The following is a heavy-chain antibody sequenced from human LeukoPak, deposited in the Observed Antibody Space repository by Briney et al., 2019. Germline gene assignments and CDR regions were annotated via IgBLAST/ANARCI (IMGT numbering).Heavy chain of an antibody. CDR2: VDPEDGET. J-gene: IGHJ4*02. V-gene: IGHV1-69-2*01. Sequence: ASVKVSCKVSGYTFTDYYMHWVQQAPGKGLEWMGRVDPEDGETIYAEKFQRRVTITADTSTDTAYMELSSLRSEDTAVYYCATPLVGATRGRDYWGQGTLVTVSS. D-gene: IGHD1-26*01. CDR1: GYTFTDYY. CDR3: ATPLVGATRGRDY.